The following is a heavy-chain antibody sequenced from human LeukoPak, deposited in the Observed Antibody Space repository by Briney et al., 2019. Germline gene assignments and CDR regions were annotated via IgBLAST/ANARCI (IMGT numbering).Heavy chain of an antibody. CDR2: MNPSSGNT. D-gene: IGHD6-13*01. J-gene: IGHJ6*02. CDR1: GYTFTSYD. Sequence: GASVKVSCKASGYTFTSYDINWVRQATGQGLEWMGWMNPSSGNTGYAQKFQGRVTMTRNTSISTAYMELSGLRSEDTAVYYCARAHRKYSSRHGRDYYGMDVWGQGTTVTVSS. V-gene: IGHV1-8*01. CDR3: ARAHRKYSSRHGRDYYGMDV.